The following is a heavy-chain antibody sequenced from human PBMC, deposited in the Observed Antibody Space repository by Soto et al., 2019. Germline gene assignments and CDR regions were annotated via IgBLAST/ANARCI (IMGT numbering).Heavy chain of an antibody. V-gene: IGHV4-4*02. CDR2: IYHSGST. CDR1: GGSISSSNW. J-gene: IGHJ3*02. Sequence: QVQLQESGPGLVKPSGTLSLTCAVSGGSISSSNWWSWARQPPGKGREWIGEIYHSGSTNYNPSLKSRVAISVEKSTNQSSLQLSSVTAADTAVYYCARFMTTVTNLAFDIWGQGTMVTVSS. D-gene: IGHD4-17*01. CDR3: ARFMTTVTNLAFDI.